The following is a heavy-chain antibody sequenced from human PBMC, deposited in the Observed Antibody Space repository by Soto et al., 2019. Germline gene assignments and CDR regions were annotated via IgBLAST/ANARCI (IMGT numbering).Heavy chain of an antibody. D-gene: IGHD6-19*01. CDR3: AKGGRQWLVTSDFNY. Sequence: VQLVESGGGVVQPGRSLRVSCAASGFTFSDYAMHWGRQAPGKGLEWVAVVSNDGRNTHYADSVKGRFTISRDSSKNTVSLEMTSLSTEDTAAYYCAKGGRQWLVTSDFNYWGQGALVTVSS. J-gene: IGHJ4*02. CDR2: VSNDGRNT. V-gene: IGHV3-30*18. CDR1: GFTFSDYA.